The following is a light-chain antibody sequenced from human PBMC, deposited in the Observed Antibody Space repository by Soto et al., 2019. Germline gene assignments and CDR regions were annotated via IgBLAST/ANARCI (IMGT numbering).Light chain of an antibody. CDR3: QKYNSVPFT. CDR2: AAS. CDR1: QDIINF. V-gene: IGKV1-27*01. J-gene: IGKJ3*01. Sequence: IQMTQSPSSLSASVGDRVTITCRASQDIINFLAWYQQTPGKVPKLLIYAASALQSGVPSRFSGSGSGTDFTLTISSLQPEDVATYYCQKYNSVPFTFGPGTKVDIK.